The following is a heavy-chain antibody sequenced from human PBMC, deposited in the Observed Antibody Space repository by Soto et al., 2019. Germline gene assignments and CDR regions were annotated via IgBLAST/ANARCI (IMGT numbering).Heavy chain of an antibody. Sequence: SETLSLTCTVSGGSISSYYWSWIRQPPGKGLEWIGYIYYSGSTNYNPSLKSRVTISVDTSKNQFSLKLSSVTAADTAVYYCARDRSYSRGWYYLDYWGQGTLVTVSS. CDR2: IYYSGST. V-gene: IGHV4-59*01. J-gene: IGHJ4*02. CDR3: ARDRSYSRGWYYLDY. CDR1: GGSISSYY. D-gene: IGHD6-19*01.